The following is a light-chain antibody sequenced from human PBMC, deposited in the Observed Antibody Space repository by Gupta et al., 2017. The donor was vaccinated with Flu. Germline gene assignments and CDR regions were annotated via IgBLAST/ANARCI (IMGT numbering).Light chain of an antibody. CDR3: SSYTSSSTWV. CDR1: SSDVGGYNH. CDR2: EVS. J-gene: IGLJ3*02. Sequence: QSALTQPASVSGSPGQSSPISCTGTSSDVGGYNHVSWYQQHPGKAPKLMIYEVSKRPSGVSNRFSGSKSGNTASLTISGLQAEDEADYYCSSYTSSSTWVFGGGTKLTVL. V-gene: IGLV2-14*01.